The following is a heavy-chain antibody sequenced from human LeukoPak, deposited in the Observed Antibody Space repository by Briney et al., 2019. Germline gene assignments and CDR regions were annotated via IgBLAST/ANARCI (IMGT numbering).Heavy chain of an antibody. V-gene: IGHV1-69*13. J-gene: IGHJ6*02. Sequence: SVKVSCKASGGTFSSYAISWVRQAPGQGLEWMGGIIPIFGTANYAQKFQGRVTITADESTSTAYMELSSLRSEDTAVYYCARASGYYDSSGFHYYGMDVWGQGTRSPSP. CDR3: ARASGYYDSSGFHYYGMDV. CDR1: GGTFSSYA. D-gene: IGHD3-22*01. CDR2: IIPIFGTA.